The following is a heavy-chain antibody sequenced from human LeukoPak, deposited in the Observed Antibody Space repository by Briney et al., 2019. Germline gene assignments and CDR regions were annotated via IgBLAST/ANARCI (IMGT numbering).Heavy chain of an antibody. D-gene: IGHD6-6*01. CDR2: IIPILGIA. CDR3: ARPRYSSSINFDY. Sequence: SVKVSCKASGGTFSSYAISWVRQAPGQGLEWMGRIIPILGIANYAQRFQGRVTITADKSTSTAYMELSSLRSEDTAVYYCARPRYSSSINFDYWGQGTLVTVSS. V-gene: IGHV1-69*04. J-gene: IGHJ4*02. CDR1: GGTFSSYA.